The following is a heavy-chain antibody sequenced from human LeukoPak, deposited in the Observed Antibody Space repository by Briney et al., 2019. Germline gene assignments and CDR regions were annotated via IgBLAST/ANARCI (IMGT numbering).Heavy chain of an antibody. D-gene: IGHD1/OR15-1a*01. Sequence: SETLSLTCAVYGGSFSGYYWSWIRQPPGKGLEWIGYIYYSGSTNYNPSLKRRVTISVDTSKNQFSLNLSSVTAADTAVYYCARNKLRTGWFDPWGQGTLVTVSS. CDR3: ARNKLRTGWFDP. CDR2: IYYSGST. CDR1: GGSFSGYY. V-gene: IGHV4-59*01. J-gene: IGHJ5*02.